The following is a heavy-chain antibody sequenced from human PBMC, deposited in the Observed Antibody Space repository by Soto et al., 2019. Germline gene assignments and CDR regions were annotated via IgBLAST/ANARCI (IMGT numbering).Heavy chain of an antibody. Sequence: QVQLQESGPGLVKPSQTLSLTCTVSGGSIGSGDYYWSWIRQPPGKGLEWIGYIYYSGSTYYNPSLKSRVTISVDTSKNHFSLKLSSVTAADTAVYYCARGWELLENWFDLWGQGTLVTVSS. CDR3: ARGWELLENWFDL. CDR2: IYYSGST. J-gene: IGHJ5*02. D-gene: IGHD1-26*01. V-gene: IGHV4-30-4*01. CDR1: GGSIGSGDYY.